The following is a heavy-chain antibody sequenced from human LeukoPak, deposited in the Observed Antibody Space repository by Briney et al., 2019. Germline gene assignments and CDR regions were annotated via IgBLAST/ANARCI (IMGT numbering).Heavy chain of an antibody. CDR3: ARYSSGWYDRGFDP. V-gene: IGHV3-7*01. Sequence: PGGSLRLSCAASGFTFSSYWMSWVRQAPGKGLEWVANIKQDGSEKYYVDSVKGRFTISRDNAKNSLYLQMNRLRAEDTAVYYCARYSSGWYDRGFDPWGQGTLVTVSS. D-gene: IGHD6-19*01. CDR1: GFTFSSYW. J-gene: IGHJ5*02. CDR2: IKQDGSEK.